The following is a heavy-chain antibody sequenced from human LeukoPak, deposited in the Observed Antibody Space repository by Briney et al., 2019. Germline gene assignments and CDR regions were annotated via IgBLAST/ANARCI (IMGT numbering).Heavy chain of an antibody. D-gene: IGHD3-22*01. CDR3: ARDPADYDSSGYFHYYGMDV. CDR2: IYYSGST. V-gene: IGHV4-59*01. CDR1: GGSISSYY. Sequence: SETLSLTCTVSGGSISSYYWSWIRQPPGKGLEWIGYIYYSGSTNYNPSLKSRVTISVDTSKNQFSLKLSSVTAADTAVYYCARDPADYDSSGYFHYYGMDVWGQGTTVTVSS. J-gene: IGHJ6*02.